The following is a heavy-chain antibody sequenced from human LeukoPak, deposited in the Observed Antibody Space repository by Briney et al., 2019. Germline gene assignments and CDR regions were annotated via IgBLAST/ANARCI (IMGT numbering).Heavy chain of an antibody. V-gene: IGHV5-51*01. Sequence: GESLNISCRGSGYSFPSYWIGWVRQMPGRGLEWMGIIYPGDSDTKYSPSFQGQVTISADRSISTTYLQWSSLKASDTAMYYCARQVAAAARSFDYWGQGTQVTVSS. CDR2: IYPGDSDT. D-gene: IGHD2-15*01. CDR3: ARQVAAAARSFDY. J-gene: IGHJ4*02. CDR1: GYSFPSYW.